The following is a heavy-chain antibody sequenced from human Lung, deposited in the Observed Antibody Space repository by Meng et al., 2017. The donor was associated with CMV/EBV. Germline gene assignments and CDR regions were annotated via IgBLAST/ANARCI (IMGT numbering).Heavy chain of an antibody. CDR3: ARERTPDIVVTHYYYYGMDV. V-gene: IGHV1-18*01. CDR2: ISVYNGNT. CDR1: GYTLTSYC. Sequence: XVXVSXXASGYTLTSYCISWVRQAPGQGLEWMGWISVYNGNTNYAQKLQGRVTMTTYTSTSTAYMERRSLRSKDTAVCYCARERTPDIVVTHYYYYGMDVWGQGATVXVSS. D-gene: IGHD2-2*01. J-gene: IGHJ6*02.